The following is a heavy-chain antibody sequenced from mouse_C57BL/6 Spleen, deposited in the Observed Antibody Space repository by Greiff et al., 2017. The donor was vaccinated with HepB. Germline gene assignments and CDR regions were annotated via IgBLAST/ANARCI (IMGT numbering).Heavy chain of an antibody. D-gene: IGHD1-1*01. V-gene: IGHV5-17*01. CDR3: ARPHGSIHYYAMDY. CDR1: GFTFSDYG. Sequence: EVQLVESGGGLVKPGGSLKLSCAASGFTFSDYGMHWVRQAPEKGLEWVAYISSGSSTIYYADTVKGRFTISRDNAKNTLFLQMTSLRSEDTAMYYCARPHGSIHYYAMDYWGQGTSVTVSS. J-gene: IGHJ4*01. CDR2: ISSGSSTI.